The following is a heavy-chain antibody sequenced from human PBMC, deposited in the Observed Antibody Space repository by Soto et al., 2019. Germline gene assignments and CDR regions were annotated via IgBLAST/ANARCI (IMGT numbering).Heavy chain of an antibody. CDR3: ARQALELYDSSGYYYFDY. CDR2: IYYSGST. Sequence: SETLSLTCTFSGGSVSSSSYSLGWIRQSPGQGLEWIGYIYYSGSTYYNPSLKSRVTISVDTSKNQFSLKLSSVTAADTAVYYCARQALELYDSSGYYYFDYWGQGTLVTVSS. D-gene: IGHD3-22*01. V-gene: IGHV4-30-4*08. J-gene: IGHJ4*02. CDR1: GGSVSSSSYS.